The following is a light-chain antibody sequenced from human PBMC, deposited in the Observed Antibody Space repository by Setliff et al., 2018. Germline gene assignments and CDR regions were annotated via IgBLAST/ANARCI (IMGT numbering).Light chain of an antibody. V-gene: IGLV1-40*01. CDR3: QSYGGSRSGDV. Sequence: SALTQPPSVSGAPGQRVTISCTGSSSNIGAGFSVHWYQQLPGTAPKLLIYGNTNRPSGVPDRFSGSRSSTSASLAITGLQAEDEADYYCQSYGGSRSGDVFGTGTKVTVL. CDR2: GNT. CDR1: SSNIGAGFS. J-gene: IGLJ1*01.